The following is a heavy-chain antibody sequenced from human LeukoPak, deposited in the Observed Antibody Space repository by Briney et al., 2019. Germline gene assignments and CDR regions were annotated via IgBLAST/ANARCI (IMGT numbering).Heavy chain of an antibody. Sequence: PSETLSLTCTVSGGSISSYYWSWIRQPPGKGLEWIGYIYYSGSTNYNPSLKSRVTISVDTSKNQFSLKLSSVTAADTAVYYCARDLAVAGAGHAFDIWGQGTMVTVSS. CDR2: IYYSGST. CDR3: ARDLAVAGAGHAFDI. J-gene: IGHJ3*02. CDR1: GGSISSYY. D-gene: IGHD6-19*01. V-gene: IGHV4-59*01.